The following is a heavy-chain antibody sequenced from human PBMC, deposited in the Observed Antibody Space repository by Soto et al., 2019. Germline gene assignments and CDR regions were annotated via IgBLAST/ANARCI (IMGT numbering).Heavy chain of an antibody. V-gene: IGHV1-18*01. Sequence: QAQLVQSGAEVKKPGASVKVSCRASGYTFSSYGYAWVRQAPGQGLEWMGWISAYNGDTNYAQKFQDRVTLTTDTSTTTAYMELRNLVSDDTAVYYCARSGAYCTSITCLFDSFWGLGTLVTVSS. CDR1: GYTFSSYG. D-gene: IGHD2-8*01. CDR2: ISAYNGDT. J-gene: IGHJ4*02. CDR3: ARSGAYCTSITCLFDSF.